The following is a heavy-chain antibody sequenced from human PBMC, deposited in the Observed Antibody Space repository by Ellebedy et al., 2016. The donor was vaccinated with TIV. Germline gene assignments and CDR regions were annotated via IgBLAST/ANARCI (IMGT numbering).Heavy chain of an antibody. D-gene: IGHD6-19*01. J-gene: IGHJ4*02. Sequence: GGSLRLXXAASGFTFSSYAMSWVRQAPGKGLEWVSAISGSGGSTYYADSVKGRFTISRDNSKNTLYLQMNSLRAEDTVVYYCAREQVAGTTIDYWGQGTLVTVSS. CDR2: ISGSGGST. CDR1: GFTFSSYA. V-gene: IGHV3-23*01. CDR3: AREQVAGTTIDY.